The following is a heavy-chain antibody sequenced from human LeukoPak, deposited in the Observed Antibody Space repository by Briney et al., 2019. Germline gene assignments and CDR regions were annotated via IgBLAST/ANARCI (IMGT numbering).Heavy chain of an antibody. CDR1: GFTFSSYA. CDR3: AKDHGDYSFDY. D-gene: IGHD4-17*01. V-gene: IGHV3-23*01. J-gene: IGHJ4*02. Sequence: GGSMRLSCAASGFTFSSYALSWVHQAPGKGLEWVSALSGNGAKTYYADSVKGRFTVYRDNSKNTLYLQMNSLRVDDTAIYYCAKDHGDYSFDYWGQGTLVTVSS. CDR2: LSGNGAKT.